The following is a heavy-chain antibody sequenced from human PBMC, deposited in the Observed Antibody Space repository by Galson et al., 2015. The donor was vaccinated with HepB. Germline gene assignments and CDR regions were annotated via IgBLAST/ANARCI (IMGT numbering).Heavy chain of an antibody. CDR1: GYSFTSYW. CDR2: IDPSDSYT. Sequence: QSGAEVKKPGESLRISCKGSGYSFTSYWISWVRQMPGKGLEWMGRIDPSDSYTNYSPSFQGHVTISADKSISTAYLQWSSLKASDTAMYYCARSPLGYCSSTSCYHSGMDVWGQGTTVTVSS. J-gene: IGHJ6*02. D-gene: IGHD2-2*01. V-gene: IGHV5-10-1*01. CDR3: ARSPLGYCSSTSCYHSGMDV.